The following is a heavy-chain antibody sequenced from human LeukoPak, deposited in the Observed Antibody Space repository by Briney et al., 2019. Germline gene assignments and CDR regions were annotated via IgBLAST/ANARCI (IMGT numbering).Heavy chain of an antibody. V-gene: IGHV4-59*01. CDR3: ARELGYCSNTSCYGGWFDP. D-gene: IGHD2-2*01. CDR1: GGSISSYY. J-gene: IGHJ5*02. Sequence: SETLSLTCTVSGGSISSYYWSWIRQPPGKGLEWIGYIYYSGSTNYNPSLKSRVTISVDTSKNQFSLKLSSVTAADTAVYYCARELGYCSNTSCYGGWFDPWGQGALVTVSS. CDR2: IYYSGST.